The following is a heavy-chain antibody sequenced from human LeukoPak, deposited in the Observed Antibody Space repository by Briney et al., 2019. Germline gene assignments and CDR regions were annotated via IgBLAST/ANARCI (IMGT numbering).Heavy chain of an antibody. CDR2: IYYSGST. CDR1: GGSISSSSYY. V-gene: IGHV4-39*03. Sequence: KPSETLSLTCTVSGGSISSSSYYWGWIRQPPGKGLEWIGSIYYSGSTYYNPSLKSRVTISVDTSKNQFSLKLSSVTAADTAVYYCISYGVFDYWGQGTLVTVSS. D-gene: IGHD5-18*01. CDR3: ISYGVFDY. J-gene: IGHJ4*02.